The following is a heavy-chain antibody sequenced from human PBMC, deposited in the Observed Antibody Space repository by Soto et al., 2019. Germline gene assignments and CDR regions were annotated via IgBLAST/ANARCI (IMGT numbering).Heavy chain of an antibody. CDR2: MNPGSGDT. CDR1: GYSFTNND. CDR3: ARWSSSWYEVYYYYGMDV. Sequence: GASVKVSCKASGYSFTNNDVTWVRQATGQGLEWMGWMNPGSGDTGYAQKFQGRVTMTRDISIATAYMELSSLRSEDTAVYYCARWSSSWYEVYYYYGMDVWGQGTTVTVSS. V-gene: IGHV1-8*01. D-gene: IGHD6-13*01. J-gene: IGHJ6*02.